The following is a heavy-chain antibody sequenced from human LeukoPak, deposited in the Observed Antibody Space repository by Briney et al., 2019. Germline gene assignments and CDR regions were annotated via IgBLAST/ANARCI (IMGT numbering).Heavy chain of an antibody. D-gene: IGHD3-9*01. Sequence: SETLSLTCTVSGGSISTYYWSWIRQPAGKGLEWIGRIYASGSTNYNPSLKSRVTMSVDTSKNQFSLKLSSVTAADTAVYYCARIDHYYYYMDVWGKGTTVTISS. CDR1: GGSISTYY. J-gene: IGHJ6*03. CDR2: IYASGST. CDR3: ARIDHYYYYMDV. V-gene: IGHV4-4*07.